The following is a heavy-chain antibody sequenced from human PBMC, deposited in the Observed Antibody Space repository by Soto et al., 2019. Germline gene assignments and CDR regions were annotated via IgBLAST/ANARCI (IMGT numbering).Heavy chain of an antibody. CDR3: TRGPRPISTGTGAY. CDR1: GFIFKMYW. D-gene: IGHD3-10*01. V-gene: IGHV3-74*01. Sequence: EVQLVESGGGVVPPGGSVRLSCAASGFIFKMYWMHWVRQCPGKGLVWISRIYNDGTYSDYADSVRGRFTISRDNVNDTLYLQMNNLRAEDSGLYYCTRGPRPISTGTGAYWGQGPQVTVSS. J-gene: IGHJ4*02. CDR2: IYNDGTYS.